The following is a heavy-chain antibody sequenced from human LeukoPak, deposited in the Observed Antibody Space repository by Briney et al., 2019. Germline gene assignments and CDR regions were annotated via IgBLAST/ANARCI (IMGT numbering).Heavy chain of an antibody. CDR3: ARDGLYSTELYYFDY. J-gene: IGHJ4*02. Sequence: QPGGSLRLSCAASGFTVSSNYMSWFRQAPGKGLEWVSVIYSGGSTYYADSVKGRFTISRDNSKNTLYLQMNSLRAEDTAVYYGARDGLYSTELYYFDYWGQGTLVTVSS. CDR2: IYSGGST. D-gene: IGHD2-2*02. CDR1: GFTVSSNY. V-gene: IGHV3-66*01.